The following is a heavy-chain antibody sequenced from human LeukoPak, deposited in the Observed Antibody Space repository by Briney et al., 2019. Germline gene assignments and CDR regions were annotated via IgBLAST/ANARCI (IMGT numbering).Heavy chain of an antibody. Sequence: WASAKVSCKASGYTFTSYGISWVRQAPGQGLEWMGWISALNGKTNYAQKLQGRVTMTTDTSTSTAYMELRSLRSDDTAVYYCARPVQYYYDSSGYYGDDAFDIWGQGTMVTASS. CDR3: ARPVQYYYDSSGYYGDDAFDI. V-gene: IGHV1-18*01. CDR1: GYTFTSYG. J-gene: IGHJ3*02. CDR2: ISALNGKT. D-gene: IGHD3-22*01.